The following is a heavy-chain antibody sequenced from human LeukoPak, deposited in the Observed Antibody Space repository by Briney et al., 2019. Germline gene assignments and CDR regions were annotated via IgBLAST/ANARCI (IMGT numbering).Heavy chain of an antibody. Sequence: SVKVSCKASGYTFTDYYMHWVRQAPGQGLEWMGGIIPIFGTANYAQKFQGRVTITADKSTSTAYMELSSLRSEDTAVYYCARVAGRADFWSGYSEGYFDYWGQGTLVTVSS. CDR1: GYTFTDYY. CDR2: IIPIFGTA. D-gene: IGHD3-3*01. J-gene: IGHJ4*02. V-gene: IGHV1-69*06. CDR3: ARVAGRADFWSGYSEGYFDY.